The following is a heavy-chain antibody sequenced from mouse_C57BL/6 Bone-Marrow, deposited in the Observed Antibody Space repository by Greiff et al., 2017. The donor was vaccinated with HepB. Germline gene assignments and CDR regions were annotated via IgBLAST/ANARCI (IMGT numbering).Heavy chain of an antibody. J-gene: IGHJ3*01. Sequence: QVQLQQSGAELVKPGASVKISCKASGYAFSSYWMNWVKQRPGKGLEWIGQIYPGDGDTNYNGKFKGKATLTADKSSSTAYMQLSGLTSEDSSVYFCARSVYYYGSSYDYWGQGTLVTVSA. CDR2: IYPGDGDT. CDR1: GYAFSSYW. V-gene: IGHV1-80*01. D-gene: IGHD1-1*01. CDR3: ARSVYYYGSSYDY.